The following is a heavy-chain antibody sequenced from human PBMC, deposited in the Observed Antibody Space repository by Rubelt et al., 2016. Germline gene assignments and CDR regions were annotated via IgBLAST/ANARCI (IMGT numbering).Heavy chain of an antibody. CDR1: EDTFTSSA. Sequence: QVQLVQSGSELKKPGSSVKVSCKASEDTFTSSAITWVRQAPGQGLEWMGWINTKTGNPTYAQGFTGRFVFSLDTSVNMAYLQISSLKAEDTAVYYCARGWSGSTAVDYWGQGTLVTVSS. CDR2: INTKTGNP. J-gene: IGHJ4*02. CDR3: ARGWSGSTAVDY. V-gene: IGHV7-4-1*04. D-gene: IGHD1-26*01.